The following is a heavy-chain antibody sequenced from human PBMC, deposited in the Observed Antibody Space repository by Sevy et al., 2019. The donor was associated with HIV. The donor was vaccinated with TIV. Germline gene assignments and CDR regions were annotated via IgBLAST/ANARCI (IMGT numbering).Heavy chain of an antibody. Sequence: GGSLRLSCAASGFTFSTYSMNWVRQAPGKGLEWVSCISNSSRYIYYADSLKGRFTVSRDNAKNSLYLQMNSLRAEDTAVYYCARVGRDVCKERDYWGQGTLVTVSS. CDR3: ARVGRDVCKERDY. CDR1: GFTFSTYS. D-gene: IGHD2-15*01. CDR2: ISNSSRYI. J-gene: IGHJ4*02. V-gene: IGHV3-21*01.